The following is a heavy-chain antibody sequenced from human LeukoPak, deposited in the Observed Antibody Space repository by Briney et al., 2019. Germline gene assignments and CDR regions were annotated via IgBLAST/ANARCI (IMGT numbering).Heavy chain of an antibody. D-gene: IGHD3-22*01. J-gene: IGHJ4*02. CDR3: ARRAYYYDSSGYYTDPFDY. V-gene: IGHV5-51*01. Sequence: GESLKISCKGSGYSFTCYWFGWVRQMPGKGLEWMGIIYLGDSDTRYSPSFQGQVTISADKSISTAYLQWSSLKASDTAMYYCARRAYYYDSSGYYTDPFDYWGQGTLVTVSS. CDR2: IYLGDSDT. CDR1: GYSFTCYW.